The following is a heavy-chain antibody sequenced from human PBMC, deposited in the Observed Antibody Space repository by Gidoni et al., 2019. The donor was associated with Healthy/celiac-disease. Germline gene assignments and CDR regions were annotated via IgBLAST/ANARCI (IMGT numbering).Heavy chain of an antibody. Sequence: EVQLVESGGGLVKPGGSLRLSCAASGFTFSSYSMNWVRQAPGKGLEWVSSISSSSSYIYYADSVKGRFTISRDNAKNSLYLQMNSLRAEDTAVYYCASALCTNGVCPPEYYYGMDVWGQGTTVTVSS. CDR1: GFTFSSYS. V-gene: IGHV3-21*06. D-gene: IGHD2-8*01. J-gene: IGHJ6*02. CDR2: ISSSSSYI. CDR3: ASALCTNGVCPPEYYYGMDV.